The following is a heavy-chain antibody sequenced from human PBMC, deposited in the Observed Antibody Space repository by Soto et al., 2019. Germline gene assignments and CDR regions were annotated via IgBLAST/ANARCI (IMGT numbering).Heavy chain of an antibody. D-gene: IGHD2-2*01. V-gene: IGHV3-30-3*01. Sequence: QVQLVESGGGVVQPGRSLRLSCAASGFTFSSYAMHWVRQAPGKGLEWVAVISYDGSNKYYADSVKGRFTISRDNSKNTLYLQMNSLRAEDTAVYYCARDRGAAMSIYYYYYGMDVWGQGTTVTVSS. CDR3: ARDRGAAMSIYYYYYGMDV. CDR2: ISYDGSNK. CDR1: GFTFSSYA. J-gene: IGHJ6*02.